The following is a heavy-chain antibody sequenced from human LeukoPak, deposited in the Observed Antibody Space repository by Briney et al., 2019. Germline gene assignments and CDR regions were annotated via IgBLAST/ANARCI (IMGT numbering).Heavy chain of an antibody. CDR1: GFTLRSNY. CDR2: IYSGGTT. J-gene: IGHJ6*02. Sequence: PGGSLRLSCAASGFTLRSNYMTWARQAPGKGLEWVSVIYSGGTTNYADSVKGRFTISRDDSENTVYLQMNSLRAEDTAVYYCARRPGRYTSGLLYYYGMDVWGQGTTVTVSS. D-gene: IGHD6-19*01. CDR3: ARRPGRYTSGLLYYYGMDV. V-gene: IGHV3-53*01.